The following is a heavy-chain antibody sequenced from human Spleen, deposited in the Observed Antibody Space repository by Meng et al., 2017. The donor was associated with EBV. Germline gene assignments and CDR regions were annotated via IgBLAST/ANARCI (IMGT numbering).Heavy chain of an antibody. V-gene: IGHV1-46*01. Sequence: QVQLVQSGAEVKKPGASVTISCKASGYSFTSYFINWVRQAPGQGLEWMGIINPSGDGTTNAQKFQGKFTMTSDTSSTTVYMELDSLTSEDTAVYYCARRGYNSGWFDYWGQGTLVTVSS. J-gene: IGHJ5*01. D-gene: IGHD6-19*01. CDR2: INPSGDGT. CDR1: GYSFTSYF. CDR3: ARRGYNSGWFDY.